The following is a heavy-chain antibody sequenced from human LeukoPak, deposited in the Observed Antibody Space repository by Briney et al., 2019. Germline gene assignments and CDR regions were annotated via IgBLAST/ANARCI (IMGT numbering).Heavy chain of an antibody. Sequence: GGSLRLSCAASGFTFTNAWMSWVRQAPGKGLEWVGRIKSKTDGGTTDYAAPVKGRFTISRDDSKNTLYLQMNSLKSEDTAVYYCTTELDVRPNHYWGQGTLVTVSS. D-gene: IGHD1-14*01. CDR3: TTELDVRPNHY. CDR2: IKSKTDGGTT. J-gene: IGHJ4*02. V-gene: IGHV3-15*01. CDR1: GFTFTNAW.